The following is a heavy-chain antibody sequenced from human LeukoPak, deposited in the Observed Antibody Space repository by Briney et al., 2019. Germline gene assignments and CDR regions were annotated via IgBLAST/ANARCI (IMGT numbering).Heavy chain of an antibody. CDR3: ARGGYYGSGNDFRFDP. V-gene: IGHV4-59*01. CDR2: IYYSEST. CDR1: GGSISSYY. Sequence: SETLSLTCTVSGGSISSYYWSWIRQPPGKGLEWIGHIYYSESTYYKPSLKSRVTISVDTSKNQFSLKLSSVTAADTAVYYCARGGYYGSGNDFRFDPWGQGTLVTVSS. J-gene: IGHJ5*02. D-gene: IGHD3-10*01.